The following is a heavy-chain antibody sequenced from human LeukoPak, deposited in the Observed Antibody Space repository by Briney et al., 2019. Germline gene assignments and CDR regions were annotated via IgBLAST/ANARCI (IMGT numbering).Heavy chain of an antibody. J-gene: IGHJ5*02. CDR2: INAGNGNT. V-gene: IGHV1-3*01. CDR3: ARDGRRMVRGVTTTHNWFDP. D-gene: IGHD3-10*01. Sequence: ASVKVSCKASGYTFTSYAMHWVRQAPGQRLEWMGWINAGNGNTKYSQKFQGRVTITRDTSASTAYMELSSLRSEDTAVYYCARDGRRMVRGVTTTHNWFDPWGQGTLVTVSS. CDR1: GYTFTSYA.